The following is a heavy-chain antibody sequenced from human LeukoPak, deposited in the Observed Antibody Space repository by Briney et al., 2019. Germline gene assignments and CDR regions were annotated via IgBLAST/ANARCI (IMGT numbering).Heavy chain of an antibody. D-gene: IGHD5-12*01. CDR2: INSDGSST. V-gene: IGHV3-74*01. CDR3: ARGRFWYSGYDNVDY. J-gene: IGHJ4*02. CDR1: GFTFSSYW. Sequence: GGSLRLSCAASGFTFSSYWMHWVRHAPGKGLVWVSRINSDGSSTSYADSVKGRFTISRDNAKNTLYLQMNSLRAEDTAVYYCARGRFWYSGYDNVDYWGQGTLVTVSS.